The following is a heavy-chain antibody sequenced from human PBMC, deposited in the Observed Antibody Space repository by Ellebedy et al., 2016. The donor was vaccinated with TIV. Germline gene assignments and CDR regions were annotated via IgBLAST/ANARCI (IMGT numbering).Heavy chain of an antibody. CDR3: ARDGAYGDYAPGQYGMDV. D-gene: IGHD4-17*01. CDR2: IRQDGSK. Sequence: GGSLRLSCAVSGFSFSSYWMSWVRQAPGKGLEWVANIRQDGSKNYVDSVKGRFTISRDNAQNSLYLQMNSLRDEDTTVYFCARDGAYGDYAPGQYGMDVWGQGTTVIVS. J-gene: IGHJ6*02. V-gene: IGHV3-7*03. CDR1: GFSFSSYW.